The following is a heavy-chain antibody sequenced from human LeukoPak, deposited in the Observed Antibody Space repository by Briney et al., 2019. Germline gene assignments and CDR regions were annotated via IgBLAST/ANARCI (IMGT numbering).Heavy chain of an antibody. Sequence: GGSLRLSCAASGFTFSSYEMNWVRQAPGKGLEWVSYISSSGSTIYYADSVKGRFTISRDNAKNSLYLQMNSLRVEDTAVYYCARGAYSNYLSWGQGTLVTVSS. J-gene: IGHJ5*02. D-gene: IGHD4-11*01. CDR1: GFTFSSYE. CDR2: ISSSGSTI. V-gene: IGHV3-48*03. CDR3: ARGAYSNYLS.